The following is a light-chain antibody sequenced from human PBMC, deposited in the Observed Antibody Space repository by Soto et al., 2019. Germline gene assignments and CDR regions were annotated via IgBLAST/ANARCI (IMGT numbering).Light chain of an antibody. Sequence: QSALTQPASVSGSPGQLVTISCTGTSSDVGAYKYVSWYQQHPGKAPKLMIYEVSNRPSGVSNRFSGSKSGNTASLTISGLQADDEADYYCNSYAGDIIRFVFGTGTKVTVL. CDR2: EVS. CDR1: SSDVGAYKY. CDR3: NSYAGDIIRFV. J-gene: IGLJ1*01. V-gene: IGLV2-14*01.